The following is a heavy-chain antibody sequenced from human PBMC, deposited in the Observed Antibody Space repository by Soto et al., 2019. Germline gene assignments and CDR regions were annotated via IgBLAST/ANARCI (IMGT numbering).Heavy chain of an antibody. Sequence: GGSLRLSCAASGFTFSSYAMSWVRQAPGKGLEWVSAISGSGGSTYYADSVKGRFTISRDNSKNTLYLQMNSLRAEDTAVYYCAKGSLLWFGDRTKNWFDPWGQGTLVTVS. J-gene: IGHJ5*02. V-gene: IGHV3-23*01. CDR1: GFTFSSYA. D-gene: IGHD3-10*01. CDR2: ISGSGGST. CDR3: AKGSLLWFGDRTKNWFDP.